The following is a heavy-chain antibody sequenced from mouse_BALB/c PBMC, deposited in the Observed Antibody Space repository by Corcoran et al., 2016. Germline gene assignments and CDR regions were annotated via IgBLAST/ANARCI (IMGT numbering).Heavy chain of an antibody. CDR2: INTYTGEP. V-gene: IGHV9-1*02. CDR1: GYTFTNYG. J-gene: IGHJ2*01. CDR3: ARRWDRFDY. D-gene: IGHD4-1*01. Sequence: QIQLVQSGPELKKPGETVKISCKASGYTFTNYGMNWVKQAPGKGLKWMGWINTYTGEPTYADDFKGRFAFSLETSASTAYLQINNLKNEDMATYFCARRWDRFDYWGQGTTLTVSS.